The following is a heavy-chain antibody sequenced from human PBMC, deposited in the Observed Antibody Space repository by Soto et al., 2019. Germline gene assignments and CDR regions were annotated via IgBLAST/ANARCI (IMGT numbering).Heavy chain of an antibody. V-gene: IGHV3-30-3*01. Sequence: QVRLVESGGGVVQPGRSLRLSCTASGFSFSSYAMYWFRQPRGKGLEWVAVISHDGINKHYADSVKGRVTVSRDNSNHSLDLQLNSLRGEDTAMYYCARDMYSSDYFVKWFEPWGQGTLVTVSS. J-gene: IGHJ5*02. CDR2: ISHDGINK. CDR1: GFSFSSYA. CDR3: ARDMYSSDYFVKWFEP. D-gene: IGHD6-19*01.